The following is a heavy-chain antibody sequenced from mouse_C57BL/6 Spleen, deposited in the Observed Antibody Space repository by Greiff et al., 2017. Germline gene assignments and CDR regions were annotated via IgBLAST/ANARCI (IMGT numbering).Heavy chain of an antibody. CDR2: IHPNSGST. CDR1: GYTFTSYW. J-gene: IGHJ4*01. V-gene: IGHV1-64*01. D-gene: IGHD1-1*01. Sequence: QVQLQQPGAELVKPGASVKLSCKASGYTFTSYWMHWVKQRPGQGLEWIGMIHPNSGSTNYNEKFKSQATLTVDKSSSTAYMQLSSLTSEDSAVYYCARNYYGSSYRYYAMDYWGQGTSVTVSS. CDR3: ARNYYGSSYRYYAMDY.